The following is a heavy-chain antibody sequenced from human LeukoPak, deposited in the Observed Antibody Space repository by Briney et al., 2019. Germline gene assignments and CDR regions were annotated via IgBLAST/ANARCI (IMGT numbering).Heavy chain of an antibody. Sequence: SETLSLTCTVSGGSISSSSYYWGWVRQPPGKGLEWIGSIYYSGSTYYNPSLKSRVTISVDTSKNQFSLKLSSVTAADTAVYYCARVRIAARRFDYWRQGTLVSVPS. CDR2: IYYSGST. D-gene: IGHD6-6*01. CDR3: ARVRIAARRFDY. V-gene: IGHV4-39*07. J-gene: IGHJ4*02. CDR1: GGSISSSSYY.